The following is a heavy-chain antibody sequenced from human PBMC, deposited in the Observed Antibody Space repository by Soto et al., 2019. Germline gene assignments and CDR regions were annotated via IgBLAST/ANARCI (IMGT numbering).Heavy chain of an antibody. CDR2: IIPIFGTA. Sequence: ASVKVSCKASGGTFSSYAISWVRQAPGQGLEWMGGIIPIFGTANYAQKFQGRVTITADESTSTACMELSSLRSEDTAVYYCARGGIRIVVVTAIPDGMDVWGQGTTVTVSS. D-gene: IGHD2-21*02. J-gene: IGHJ6*02. CDR1: GGTFSSYA. CDR3: ARGGIRIVVVTAIPDGMDV. V-gene: IGHV1-69*13.